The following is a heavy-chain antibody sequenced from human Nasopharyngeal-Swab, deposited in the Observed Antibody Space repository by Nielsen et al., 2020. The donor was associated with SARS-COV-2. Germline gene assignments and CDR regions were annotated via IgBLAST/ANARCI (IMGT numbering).Heavy chain of an antibody. CDR3: ARAETSIAVAGMGLLLYYYYYMDV. D-gene: IGHD6-19*01. CDR2: IYYSGST. J-gene: IGHJ6*03. V-gene: IGHV4-31*03. CDR1: GGSISSGGYY. Sequence: SETLSLTCTVSGGSISSGGYYWNWIRQPPGKGLEWIGYIYYSGSTYYNPSLKSRVTISVDTSKNQFSLKLSSVTAADTAVYYCARAETSIAVAGMGLLLYYYYYMDVWGKGTTVTVSS.